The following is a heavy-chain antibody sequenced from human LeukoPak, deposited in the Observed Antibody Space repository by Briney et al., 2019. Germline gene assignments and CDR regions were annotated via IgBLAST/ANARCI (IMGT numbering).Heavy chain of an antibody. V-gene: IGHV3-30*18. D-gene: IGHD5-12*01. Sequence: GGSLRLSCAASGFTFSSYGMHWVRQAPGKGLEWVAVISYDESNKYYADSVKGRFTISRDNSKNTLYLQMNSLRAEDTAVYYCAKVGGSGYEYYYYYMDVWGKGTTVTVSS. J-gene: IGHJ6*03. CDR2: ISYDESNK. CDR1: GFTFSSYG. CDR3: AKVGGSGYEYYYYYMDV.